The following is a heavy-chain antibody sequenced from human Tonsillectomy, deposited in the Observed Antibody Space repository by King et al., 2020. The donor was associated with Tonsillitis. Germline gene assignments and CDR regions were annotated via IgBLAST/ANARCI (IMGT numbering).Heavy chain of an antibody. J-gene: IGHJ4*02. V-gene: IGHV3-48*04. CDR3: ARDTTRGGSSSWGVDY. CDR1: GFTFGTYS. Sequence: EVQLVESGGGLVQPGGSLRLSCAASGFTFGTYSMNWVRQAPGKGLEWVSYISSDSSSIYYADSVKGRFTISRDNAKNSLYLQMNSLRAEDTAVYYCARDTTRGGSSSWGVDYWGQGILVTVSS. CDR2: ISSDSSSI. D-gene: IGHD3-16*01.